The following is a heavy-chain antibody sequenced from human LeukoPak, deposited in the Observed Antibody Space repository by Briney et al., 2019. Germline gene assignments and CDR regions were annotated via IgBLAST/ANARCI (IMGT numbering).Heavy chain of an antibody. CDR3: ARHGREQWLLRYFDY. Sequence: SETLSLTCTVYGGSFSSYYWGWIRQPPGKGLEWIGSIYYSGSTYYNPSLKSRVTISVDTSKNQFSLKLSSVTAADTAVYYCARHGREQWLLRYFDYWGQGTLVTVSS. D-gene: IGHD6-19*01. J-gene: IGHJ4*02. CDR1: GGSFSSYY. V-gene: IGHV4-39*01. CDR2: IYYSGST.